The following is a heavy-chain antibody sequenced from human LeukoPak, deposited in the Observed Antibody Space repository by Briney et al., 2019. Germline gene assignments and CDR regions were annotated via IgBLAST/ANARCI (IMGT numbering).Heavy chain of an antibody. D-gene: IGHD6-13*01. J-gene: IGHJ4*02. V-gene: IGHV4-39*07. CDR3: ARDTSSSWYSNGLLDY. CDR2: IYYSGST. CDR1: GGSISSSSYY. Sequence: PSETLSLTCTVSGGSISSSSYYWGWIRQPPGKGLEWIGSIYYSGSTYYNPSLNSRVTISVDTSKNQFSLKLSSVTAADTAVYYCARDTSSSWYSNGLLDYWGQGTLVTVSS.